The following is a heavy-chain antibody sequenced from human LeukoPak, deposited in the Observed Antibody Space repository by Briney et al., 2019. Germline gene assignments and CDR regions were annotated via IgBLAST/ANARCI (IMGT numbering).Heavy chain of an antibody. D-gene: IGHD3-3*01. CDR3: ARDGPRPTRFLEWTMDV. CDR1: GFTFSNAW. V-gene: IGHV3-15*01. Sequence: GGSLRLSCATSGFTFSNAWMSWVRQAPGKGLEWVGRIKSKTDGGTTDYAAPVIGRFTISRDDSKNTLYLQMNSLKTEDTAVYYCARDGPRPTRFLEWTMDVWGQGTTVTVSS. CDR2: IKSKTDGGTT. J-gene: IGHJ6*02.